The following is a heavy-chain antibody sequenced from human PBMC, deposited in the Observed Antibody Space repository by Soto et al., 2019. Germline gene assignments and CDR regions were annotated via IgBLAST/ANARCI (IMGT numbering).Heavy chain of an antibody. Sequence: QVQLVQSGAEVKKPGSSVKVSCKASGGTFSSYAISWVRQAPGQGLEWMGGIIPIFGTANYAQKFQGRVTIPADESTSTAYMELSSLRSEDTAVYYCARESRCCCGGSCYFLPGIDYWGQGTLVTVSS. CDR1: GGTFSSYA. CDR3: ARESRCCCGGSCYFLPGIDY. D-gene: IGHD2-15*01. J-gene: IGHJ4*02. CDR2: IIPIFGTA. V-gene: IGHV1-69*12.